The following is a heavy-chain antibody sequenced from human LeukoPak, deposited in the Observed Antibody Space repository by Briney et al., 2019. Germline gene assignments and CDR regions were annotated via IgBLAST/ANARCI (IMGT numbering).Heavy chain of an antibody. D-gene: IGHD3-22*01. CDR1: GYTFTGYY. J-gene: IGHJ4*02. V-gene: IGHV1-2*02. CDR3: AREFGGYYDSSGYSDY. Sequence: ASVKVSCKASGYTFTGYYMHWVRQAPGQGLEWMGWINPNSGGTNYAQKFQGRVTMTRDTSISTAYMELSRLRSDDTAVYYCAREFGGYYDSSGYSDYWGQGTLVTVSS. CDR2: INPNSGGT.